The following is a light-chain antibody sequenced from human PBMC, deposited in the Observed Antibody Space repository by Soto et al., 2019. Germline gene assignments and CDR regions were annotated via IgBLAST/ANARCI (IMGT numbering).Light chain of an antibody. V-gene: IGLV3-10*01. J-gene: IGLJ2*01. Sequence: SYELTQPTSVSVSPGQTARITCSGDALPKKFASWYQQKSGQAPLLVIYDDSRRPSGIPERFSGSSSGTVATLTVTEAQVEDEADYYCYSLDHSGNIMVFGGGTKLTVL. CDR1: ALPKKF. CDR2: DDS. CDR3: YSLDHSGNIMV.